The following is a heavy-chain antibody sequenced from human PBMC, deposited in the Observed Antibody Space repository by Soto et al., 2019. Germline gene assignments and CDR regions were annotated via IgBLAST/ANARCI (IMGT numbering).Heavy chain of an antibody. D-gene: IGHD3-22*01. CDR3: AKDSDYDDSSGFYYQAQFDY. V-gene: IGHV3-23*01. CDR2: ISGSGGST. Sequence: PGGSLRLSCTASGFTFSSYAMSWVRQAPGRGLEWVSAISGSGGSTYYADSAKGRFTISRDNSKNTLYLQMNSLRAEDTAVYYCAKDSDYDDSSGFYYQAQFDYWAQGTLVTGSS. CDR1: GFTFSSYA. J-gene: IGHJ4*02.